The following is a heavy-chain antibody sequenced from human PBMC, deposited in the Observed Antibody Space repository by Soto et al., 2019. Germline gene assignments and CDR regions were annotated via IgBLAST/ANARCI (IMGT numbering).Heavy chain of an antibody. CDR1: GFTFSSYA. CDR3: TKDRRVYSGSRGAFDI. D-gene: IGHD1-26*01. Sequence: EVQLLESGGGLVQPGGSLRLSCAASGFTFSSYAMTWVRQAPGKGLEWISAIGVSGDNTYYADSVKGRFIISRDNSKNTKYLQMNSLRGEDTAVYYCTKDRRVYSGSRGAFDIWGQGTMVTVSS. J-gene: IGHJ3*02. CDR2: IGVSGDNT. V-gene: IGHV3-23*01.